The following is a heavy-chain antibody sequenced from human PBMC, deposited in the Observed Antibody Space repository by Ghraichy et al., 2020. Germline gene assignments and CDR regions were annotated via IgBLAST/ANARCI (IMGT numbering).Heavy chain of an antibody. Sequence: ETLSLTCSVSGDSVSSGDHYWAWVRQSPGKGLEWIGYIYYTGGPNYNPSLKGRATISVDTSKDQFSLDLISVTAADTAVYYCARSTLLCSGDCYPNYFDSWGQGSLVTVSS. CDR2: IYYTGGP. CDR1: GDSVSSGDHY. J-gene: IGHJ4*02. V-gene: IGHV4-61*08. D-gene: IGHD2-21*02. CDR3: ARSTLLCSGDCYPNYFDS.